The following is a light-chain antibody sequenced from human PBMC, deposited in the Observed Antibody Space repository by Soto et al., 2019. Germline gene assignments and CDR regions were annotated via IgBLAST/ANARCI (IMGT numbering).Light chain of an antibody. Sequence: DIVMTQSPDSLAVSLGERATINFKSSQGVLYNSNNKNYLAWYQQRTGQPPKLLIYWASTLESGVPDRFSGSGSGTDFTLTISSLQAADVAVYYCQQFYSTPLTFGGGTRWIS. V-gene: IGKV4-1*01. CDR2: WAS. CDR3: QQFYSTPLT. CDR1: QGVLYNSNNKNY. J-gene: IGKJ4*01.